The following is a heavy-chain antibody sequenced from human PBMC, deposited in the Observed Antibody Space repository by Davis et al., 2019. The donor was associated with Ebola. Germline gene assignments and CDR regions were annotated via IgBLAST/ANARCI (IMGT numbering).Heavy chain of an antibody. D-gene: IGHD6-19*01. CDR2: ISYDESTT. CDR1: GFEFRTYG. Sequence: PGGSLRLSCVTSGFEFRTYGMHWVRQAPGKGLEWVAVISYDESTTYYVDSVKGRFTISRDNSKNTLYLQMNSLRAEDTAVYYCARDRERGGWYPKNIDYWGQGTLVTVSS. CDR3: ARDRERGGWYPKNIDY. J-gene: IGHJ4*02. V-gene: IGHV3-30*03.